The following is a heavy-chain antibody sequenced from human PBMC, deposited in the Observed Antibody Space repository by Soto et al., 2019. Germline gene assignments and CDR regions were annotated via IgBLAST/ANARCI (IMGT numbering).Heavy chain of an antibody. D-gene: IGHD2-8*02. CDR2: ISYDGSNK. CDR3: ATDQGVGVYAIPPVGNFEY. Sequence: QVQLVESGGGVVQPGRSLRLSCAASGFTFSSYAMHWVRQAPGKGLEWVAVISYDGSNKYYADSVKGRFTISRDNSKNMLYLQMNSLRAEDTAVYYCATDQGVGVYAIPPVGNFEYLGQGTLVTVSS. CDR1: GFTFSSYA. V-gene: IGHV3-30-3*01. J-gene: IGHJ4*01.